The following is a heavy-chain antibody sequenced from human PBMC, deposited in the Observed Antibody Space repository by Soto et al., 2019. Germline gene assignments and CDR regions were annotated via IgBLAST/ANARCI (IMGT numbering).Heavy chain of an antibody. V-gene: IGHV4-30-4*01. Sequence: PSETLSLTCTVSGGSISSGDYYWSWIRQPPGKGLEWIGYIYYSGSTYYNPSLKGRVTISVDTSKNQFSLKLSSVTAADTAVYYCATQEVGGSYVYTFDPWGQGTRVTVSS. J-gene: IGHJ5*02. D-gene: IGHD1-26*01. CDR3: ATQEVGGSYVYTFDP. CDR2: IYYSGST. CDR1: GGSISSGDYY.